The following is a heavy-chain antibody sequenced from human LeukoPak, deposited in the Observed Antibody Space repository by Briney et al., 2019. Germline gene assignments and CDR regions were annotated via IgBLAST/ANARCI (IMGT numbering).Heavy chain of an antibody. CDR1: GYTFTGYY. V-gene: IGHV1-2*02. J-gene: IGHJ6*03. D-gene: IGHD2-15*01. CDR3: ARGRGTSGSNRDFYYYYYMDV. CDR2: INPNSGGT. Sequence: ASVNVSCKASGYTFTGYYMHWVRQAPGQGLEWMGWINPNSGGTNYAQKFQGRVTMTRDTSAATAYMELSSLRHDDLAVYYCARGRGTSGSNRDFYYYYYMDVWGKGTTVTVSS.